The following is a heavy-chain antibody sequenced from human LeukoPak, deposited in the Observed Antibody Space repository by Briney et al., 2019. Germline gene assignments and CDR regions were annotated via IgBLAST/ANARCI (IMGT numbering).Heavy chain of an antibody. V-gene: IGHV4-59*08. D-gene: IGHD6-13*01. J-gene: IGHJ5*02. CDR3: ARHNAGIAAAGTESWFDP. CDR2: IYYSGST. Sequence: SETLSLTCTVSGGSISSYYWSWIRQPPGKGLEWIGYIYYSGSTNYNPSLKSRVTISVDTSKNQFSLKLSSVTAADTAVYYCARHNAGIAAAGTESWFDPWGQGTLVTVSS. CDR1: GGSISSYY.